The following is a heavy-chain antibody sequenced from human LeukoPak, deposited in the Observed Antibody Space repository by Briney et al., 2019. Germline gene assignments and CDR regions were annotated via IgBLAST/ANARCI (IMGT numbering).Heavy chain of an antibody. CDR1: GGSISSSSYY. CDR2: MYSSGTT. Sequence: SETLSLTCNVSGGSISSSSYYWGWIRQPPGKGLEWIASMYSSGTTYYNPSLKSRVTISVDTSKNQFSLKLSSVTAADTAVYYCARGPPDCSSTSCYAFDAFDIWGQGTMVTVSS. J-gene: IGHJ3*02. V-gene: IGHV4-39*07. D-gene: IGHD2-2*01. CDR3: ARGPPDCSSTSCYAFDAFDI.